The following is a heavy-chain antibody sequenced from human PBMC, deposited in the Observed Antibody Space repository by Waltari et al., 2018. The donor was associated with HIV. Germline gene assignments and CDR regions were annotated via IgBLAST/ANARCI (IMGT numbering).Heavy chain of an antibody. J-gene: IGHJ3*01. V-gene: IGHV3-74*01. D-gene: IGHD2-8*01. CDR3: AKSMRDLRPSAFDV. CDR2: VNSYGNSR. CDR1: GFTFSNYW. Sequence: EVQLVESGGGLVQPGGSLRLSCAASGFTFSNYWMHWVRQAPGAGLVWVSRVNSYGNSRNYADSVKGRFNISRDNAKNTLFLQMNNLRAEDTAVDFCAKSMRDLRPSAFDVWGQGKMVAISS.